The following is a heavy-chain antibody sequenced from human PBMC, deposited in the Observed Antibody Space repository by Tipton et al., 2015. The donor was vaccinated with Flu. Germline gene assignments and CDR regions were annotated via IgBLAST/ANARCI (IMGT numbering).Heavy chain of an antibody. CDR1: GFTFGSYW. D-gene: IGHD3-3*01. V-gene: IGHV3-74*01. J-gene: IGHJ4*02. CDR3: ARGGEGSYDSAHDY. CDR2: INHNGIFP. Sequence: SLRLSCEASGFTFGSYWMHWVRQAPGQGPMWVSRINHNGIFPSYEGSVAGRFTISRDNAKSTMYLQMNSLRAEDSGVYYCARGGEGSYDSAHDYWGQGTLVTVSS.